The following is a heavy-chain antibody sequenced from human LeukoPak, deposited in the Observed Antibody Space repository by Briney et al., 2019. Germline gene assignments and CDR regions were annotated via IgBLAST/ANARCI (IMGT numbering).Heavy chain of an antibody. D-gene: IGHD3-10*01. CDR3: ARDKYYGSGSYQYYGMDV. V-gene: IGHV3-23*01. J-gene: IGHJ6*02. CDR1: GFTFSSYA. Sequence: PGGSLRLSCAASGFTFSSYAMSWVRQAPGKGLEWVSAISGSGGSTYYADSVKGRFTISRDNSKNTLYLQMNSLRAEDTAVYYCARDKYYGSGSYQYYGMDVWGQGTTVTVSS. CDR2: ISGSGGST.